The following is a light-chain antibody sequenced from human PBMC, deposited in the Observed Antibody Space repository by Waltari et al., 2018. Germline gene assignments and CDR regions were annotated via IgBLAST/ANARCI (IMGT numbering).Light chain of an antibody. CDR3: MQARDRRT. CDR2: LGS. V-gene: IGKV2-28*01. Sequence: DVVMTQSPLSLTVTPGEPASISCRSSGSLLNTNGYHYLDWYLQKSGQSPQLLIYLGSNWASGVPDRFSASASGTDFTLKISRVEADDVGTYYCMQARDRRTFGQGTKLEIK. J-gene: IGKJ2*02. CDR1: GSLLNTNGYHY.